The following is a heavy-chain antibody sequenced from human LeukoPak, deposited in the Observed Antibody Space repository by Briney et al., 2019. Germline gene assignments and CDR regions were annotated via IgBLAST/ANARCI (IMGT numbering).Heavy chain of an antibody. CDR1: GFTFSGYA. CDR3: ARGRGDYGTRPFFDN. J-gene: IGHJ4*02. Sequence: GGSLRLSCAASGFTFSGYAMSWVRQAPGKGLEWVSTISVSGGNTYYADSVKGRFTIFRDNSKSTLYLQMNSLRAEDTAVYYCARGRGDYGTRPFFDNWGQGTVVTVSS. CDR2: ISVSGGNT. D-gene: IGHD4-17*01. V-gene: IGHV3-23*01.